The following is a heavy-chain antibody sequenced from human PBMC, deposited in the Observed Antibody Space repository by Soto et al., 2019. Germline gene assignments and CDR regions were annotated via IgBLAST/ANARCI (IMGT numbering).Heavy chain of an antibody. CDR3: ARGVRRRITMVRGVIITGGFDP. V-gene: IGHV4-34*01. J-gene: IGHJ5*02. CDR1: GGSFSGYY. Sequence: PSETLSLTCAVYGGSFSGYYWSWIRQPPGKGLEWIGEINHSGSTNYNPSLKSRVTISVDTSKNQFSLKLSSVTAADTAVYYCARGVRRRITMVRGVIITGGFDPWGQGTLVTVSS. CDR2: INHSGST. D-gene: IGHD3-10*01.